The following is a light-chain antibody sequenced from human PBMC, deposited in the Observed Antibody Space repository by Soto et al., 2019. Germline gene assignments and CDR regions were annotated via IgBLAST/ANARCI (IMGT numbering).Light chain of an antibody. CDR2: AAS. Sequence: DIQMTQSPSSLSASVGDRVTITCRASQGISNCLAWYQQKPGKVPELLIYAASTLKSGVPSRFSGSGAGTEFRLTISGQQPEDVATYYCHKYNHAPTFGGGTKVEIK. CDR1: QGISNC. V-gene: IGKV1-27*01. CDR3: HKYNHAPT. J-gene: IGKJ4*01.